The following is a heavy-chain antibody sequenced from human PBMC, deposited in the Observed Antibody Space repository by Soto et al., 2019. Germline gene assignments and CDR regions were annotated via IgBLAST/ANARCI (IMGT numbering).Heavy chain of an antibody. Sequence: GGSLRLSCAASGFTFSSYGMHWVRQAPGKGLEWVAVISYDGSNKYYADSVKGRFTISRDNSKNTLYLQMNSLRAEDTAVYYCAKDYSVPAALLQYYFDYWGKGTLVPVAS. D-gene: IGHD2-2*01. CDR3: AKDYSVPAALLQYYFDY. V-gene: IGHV3-30*18. CDR2: ISYDGSNK. CDR1: GFTFSSYG. J-gene: IGHJ4*02.